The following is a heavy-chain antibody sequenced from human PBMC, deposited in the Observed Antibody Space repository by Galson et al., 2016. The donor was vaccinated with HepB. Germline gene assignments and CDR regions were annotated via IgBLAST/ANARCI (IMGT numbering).Heavy chain of an antibody. CDR3: VHREYTYIAFDY. J-gene: IGHJ4*02. V-gene: IGHV2-5*02. CDR2: IYWDDDK. Sequence: PALVKPTQTLTLTCMFSGFSLSTKGESVAWIRQPPGKALEWLALIYWDDDKRYSPSLKDRLTITKDTSKNQVFLTMTNMDPVDTATYYCVHREYTYIAFDYWGQGTLVTVSS. D-gene: IGHD5-18*01. CDR1: GFSLSTKGES.